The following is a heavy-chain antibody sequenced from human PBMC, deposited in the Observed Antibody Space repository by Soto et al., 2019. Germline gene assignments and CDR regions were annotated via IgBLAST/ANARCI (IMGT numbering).Heavy chain of an antibody. Sequence: QLVESGGGVVQPGRSLRLSCAASGFTFSDYGMHWVRQAPGKGLEWVAVIWYDGSNKYYADSVKGRFTISRDNSKNTLYLQMNSLRAEDTAVYYCVRQSLGHIRLRDFDCWGQGTLVTVYS. CDR1: GFTFSDYG. CDR3: VRQSLGHIRLRDFDC. CDR2: IWYDGSNK. V-gene: IGHV3-33*01. D-gene: IGHD1-1*01. J-gene: IGHJ4*02.